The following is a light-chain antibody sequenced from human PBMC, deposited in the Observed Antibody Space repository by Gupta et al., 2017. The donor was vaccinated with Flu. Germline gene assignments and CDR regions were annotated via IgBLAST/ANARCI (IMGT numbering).Light chain of an antibody. V-gene: IGLV2-8*01. CDR2: EVS. Sequence: VTISCTGTSSDVGGYNYVSWYQQHPGKAPKLMIYEVSKRPSGVPDRFSGSKSGNTASLTVSGLQAEDEADYYCSSYAGSNNFDVFGTGTKVTVL. CDR1: SSDVGGYNY. CDR3: SSYAGSNNFDV. J-gene: IGLJ1*01.